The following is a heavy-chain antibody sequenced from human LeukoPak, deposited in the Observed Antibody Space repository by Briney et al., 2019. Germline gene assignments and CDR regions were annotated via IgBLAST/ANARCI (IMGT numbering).Heavy chain of an antibody. CDR1: GFTFSSYT. D-gene: IGHD3-16*01. Sequence: SGGSLRLSCAASGFTFSSYTMHWVRQAPGKGLEWVTVISYDGNIKYYVDSVKGRLTISRDNSKNTLYLQINSLRAEDTALYYCARGDYVLDYWGQGTLVTVSS. V-gene: IGHV3-30-3*01. CDR2: ISYDGNIK. J-gene: IGHJ4*02. CDR3: ARGDYVLDY.